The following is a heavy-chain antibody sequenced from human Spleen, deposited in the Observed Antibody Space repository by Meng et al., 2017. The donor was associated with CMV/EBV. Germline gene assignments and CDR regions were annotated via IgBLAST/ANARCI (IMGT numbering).Heavy chain of an antibody. J-gene: IGHJ5*02. V-gene: IGHV4-34*01. CDR2: INHGGST. CDR1: TVSLSGYY. CDR3: ARGNRITIFGVVIVDWFDP. D-gene: IGHD3-3*01. Sequence: SETLSLTCVVDTVSLSGYYWAWIRQPPGKGLEWIGEINHGGSTNYNPSLNSRVSISVDTKTQFSLRLSSVTAADTAVYYCARGNRITIFGVVIVDWFDPWGQGTLVTVSS.